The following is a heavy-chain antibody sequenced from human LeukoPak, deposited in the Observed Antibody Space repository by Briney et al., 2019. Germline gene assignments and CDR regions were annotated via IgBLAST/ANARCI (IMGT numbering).Heavy chain of an antibody. V-gene: IGHV3-30*18. Sequence: PGGSLRLSCAASGFTFSSYGMHWVRQAPGKGLEWVAVISYDGSNKYYADSVKGRFTISRDNSKNTLYLQMNSLRAEDTAVYYCAKDLVGIFGVVDYWGQGTLVTVSS. CDR1: GFTFSSYG. J-gene: IGHJ4*02. CDR2: ISYDGSNK. D-gene: IGHD3-3*01. CDR3: AKDLVGIFGVVDY.